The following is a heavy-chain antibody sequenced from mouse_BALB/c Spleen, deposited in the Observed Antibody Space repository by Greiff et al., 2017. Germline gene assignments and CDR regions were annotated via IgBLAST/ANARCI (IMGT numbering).Heavy chain of an antibody. J-gene: IGHJ1*01. CDR2: ISSGGGST. CDR1: GFAFSSYD. D-gene: IGHD2-4*01. Sequence: EVKLVESGGGLVKPGGSLKLSCAASGFAFSSYDMSWVRQTPEKRLEWVAYISSGGGSTYYPDTVKGRFTISRDNAKNPLYLQMSSLKSEDTAMYYCARHDDSYWYFDVWGAGTTVTVSS. V-gene: IGHV5-12-1*01. CDR3: ARHDDSYWYFDV.